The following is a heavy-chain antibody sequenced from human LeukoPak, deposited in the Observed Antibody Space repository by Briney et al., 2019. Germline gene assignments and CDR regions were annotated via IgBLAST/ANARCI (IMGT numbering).Heavy chain of an antibody. CDR1: GFTFSSYS. J-gene: IGHJ4*02. CDR2: ISSSSYI. CDR3: ARESLPRYFDWLLPDY. D-gene: IGHD3-9*01. Sequence: VGSLRLSCAASGFTFSSYSMNWVRQAPGKGLEWVSSISSSSYIYYADSVKGRFTISRDNAKNSLYLQMNSLRAEDTAVYYCARESLPRYFDWLLPDYWGQGTLVTVSS. V-gene: IGHV3-21*01.